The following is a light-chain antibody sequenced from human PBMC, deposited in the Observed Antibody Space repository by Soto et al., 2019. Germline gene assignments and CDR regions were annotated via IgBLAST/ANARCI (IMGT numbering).Light chain of an antibody. CDR2: EVS. V-gene: IGLV2-14*01. J-gene: IGLJ1*01. CDR3: NSYTSSSTCV. CDR1: SSDVGGYNY. Sequence: QSALTQPASVSGSPGQSITISCTGTSSDVGGYNYVFWYQQYLGKAPKLMIYEVSNRPAGVSNRFSGSKSGNTASLTISGLQAEDEADYYCNSYTSSSTCVFGTGTKLTVL.